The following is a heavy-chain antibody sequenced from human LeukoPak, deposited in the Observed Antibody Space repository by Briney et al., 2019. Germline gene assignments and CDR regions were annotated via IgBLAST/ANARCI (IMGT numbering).Heavy chain of an antibody. Sequence: GGSLRLSCAASGFTVSNNYISWARQAPGKGLEWVSVIYSGGSTKYADSVKARFTISRDNSKNTVYLQMNSLRVDDTAVYYCARATLDNWGQGTLVTVSS. CDR3: ARATLDN. CDR1: GFTVSNNY. J-gene: IGHJ4*02. CDR2: IYSGGST. V-gene: IGHV3-53*01.